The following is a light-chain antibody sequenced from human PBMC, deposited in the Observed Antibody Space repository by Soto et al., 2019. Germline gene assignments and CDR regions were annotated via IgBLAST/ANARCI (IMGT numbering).Light chain of an antibody. J-gene: IGLJ2*01. Sequence: QSVLTQPASVSGSPGQSITISCTGTSSDVGNYNRVSWYQQHPGKVPKLLIYDVSNRPSGVSYRFSGSKSANTASLTISGLQAEDEADYYCSSYTTNYAVLFGGGTKVTVL. CDR3: SSYTTNYAVL. CDR2: DVS. V-gene: IGLV2-14*03. CDR1: SSDVGNYNR.